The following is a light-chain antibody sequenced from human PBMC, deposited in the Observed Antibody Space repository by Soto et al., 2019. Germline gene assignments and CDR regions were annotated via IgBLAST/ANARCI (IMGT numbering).Light chain of an antibody. Sequence: QSVLTQPPSASGTPGQRVTISCSGSSSNIGSNYVYCYQQLPGTAPKLLIYRNNQRPSGVPDRFSGSKSGTSSYLAFSGHRSEDEADYSCATWDDSMSGPVFVEGTKLTVL. J-gene: IGLJ2*01. CDR3: ATWDDSMSGPV. V-gene: IGLV1-47*01. CDR1: SSNIGSNY. CDR2: RNN.